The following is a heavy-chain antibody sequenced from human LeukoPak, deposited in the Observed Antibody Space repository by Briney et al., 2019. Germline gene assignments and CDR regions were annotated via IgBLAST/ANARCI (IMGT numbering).Heavy chain of an antibody. D-gene: IGHD2-21*02. J-gene: IGHJ4*02. Sequence: PGGSLRLSCAASGFPVNKYEIHWVRQAPGKGLEWISYVDAGATSTNYADSVWGRFTLSRDNAQNSVHLQMNSLRDEDTAVYYCVRGRLLRSTKYFHSWGQGALVTVSS. CDR1: GFPVNKYE. V-gene: IGHV3-48*03. CDR2: VDAGATST. CDR3: VRGRLLRSTKYFHS.